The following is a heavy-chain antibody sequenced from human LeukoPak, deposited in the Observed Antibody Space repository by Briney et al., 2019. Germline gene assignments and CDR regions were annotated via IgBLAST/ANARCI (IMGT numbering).Heavy chain of an antibody. V-gene: IGHV3-23*01. D-gene: IGHD3-3*01. CDR1: GFTFSSYG. CDR2: ISANGGET. J-gene: IGHJ4*02. CDR3: AKRYYDFPLDY. Sequence: PGGSLRLSCAPFGFTFSSYGMHWVRQAPGKGLEWVSSISANGGETHYADSVKGRFTISRDNSKNTLYLQINNPRVEDTAVYYCAKRYYDFPLDYWGQGTLVTVSS.